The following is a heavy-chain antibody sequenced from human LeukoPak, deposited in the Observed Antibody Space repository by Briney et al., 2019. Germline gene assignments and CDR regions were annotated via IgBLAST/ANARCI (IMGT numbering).Heavy chain of an antibody. CDR1: GGSFSGYY. CDR3: ARAPLVIVVTAFDY. D-gene: IGHD2/OR15-2a*01. V-gene: IGHV4-34*01. Sequence: SETLSLTCAVYGGSFSGYYWSWIPQPPGKGRRWIGEINHSGSTNYNPSLKSRVTISVDTSKKQLSLKLSSVTAADTAVYYCARAPLVIVVTAFDYWGQGTLVTVSS. CDR2: INHSGST. J-gene: IGHJ4*02.